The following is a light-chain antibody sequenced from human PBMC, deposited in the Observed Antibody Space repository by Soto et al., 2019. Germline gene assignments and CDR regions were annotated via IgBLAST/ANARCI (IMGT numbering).Light chain of an antibody. J-gene: IGKJ1*01. Sequence: EIVMKQSPATLSVSPGERATLSCRASQSVGTNLAWYQQKPGQAPRLLIHGTSTRATGIPARFSGSGSGTEFTLTISSLQSEDFAVYYCQQYNNWPRTFGQGTKVDIK. V-gene: IGKV3-15*01. CDR1: QSVGTN. CDR3: QQYNNWPRT. CDR2: GTS.